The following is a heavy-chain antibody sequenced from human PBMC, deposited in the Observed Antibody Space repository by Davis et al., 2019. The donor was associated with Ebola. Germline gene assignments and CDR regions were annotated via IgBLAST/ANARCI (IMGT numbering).Heavy chain of an antibody. CDR2: IKQDGSEK. Sequence: GESLKISCAASGFTFSSYWMSWVRQAPGKGLEWVANIKQDGSEKYYVDSVKGRFIISRDNAKNSLYLQMNSLRAEDTAVYYCARDVYEAVVAATPVDYWGQGTLVTVSS. J-gene: IGHJ4*02. CDR1: GFTFSSYW. V-gene: IGHV3-7*01. D-gene: IGHD2-15*01. CDR3: ARDVYEAVVAATPVDY.